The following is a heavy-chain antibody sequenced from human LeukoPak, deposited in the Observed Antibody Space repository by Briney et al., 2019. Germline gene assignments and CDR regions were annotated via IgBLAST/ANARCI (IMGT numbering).Heavy chain of an antibody. D-gene: IGHD6-25*01. CDR1: GYTFTAHH. J-gene: IGHJ4*02. V-gene: IGHV1-2*06. Sequence: ASVKVSCTASGYTFTAHHLHWVRRAPGQGLEWMGRVHPNSGDTNYAQKFQGRVTMTRDTSASTAYMELNTLRFDDTAVYYCTCGRGFNYDYWGQGTLVTVSS. CDR2: VHPNSGDT. CDR3: TCGRGFNYDY.